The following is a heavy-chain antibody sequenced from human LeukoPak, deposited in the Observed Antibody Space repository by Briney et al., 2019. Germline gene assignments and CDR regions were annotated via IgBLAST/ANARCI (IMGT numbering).Heavy chain of an antibody. V-gene: IGHV3-48*01. Sequence: GGSLRLSCAASGFTFNIYSMNWVRQAPGQGLEWISYLSRDTTAIYYADSVKGRFTISRDNAKNSLYLQMNSLRAEDTAMYYCARSGWYDDFDYLGQGTLVTVSS. CDR2: LSRDTTAI. J-gene: IGHJ4*02. CDR3: ARSGWYDDFDY. CDR1: GFTFNIYS. D-gene: IGHD6-19*01.